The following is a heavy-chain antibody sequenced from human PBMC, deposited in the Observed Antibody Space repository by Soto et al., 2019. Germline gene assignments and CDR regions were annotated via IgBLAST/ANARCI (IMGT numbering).Heavy chain of an antibody. J-gene: IGHJ3*01. CDR2: TYYRSKWFH. D-gene: IGHD3-10*01. CDR3: ARGNALDV. V-gene: IGHV6-1*01. CDR1: GDSVSSDITS. Sequence: QGQLQQSGPGLVNPSQTLSLTCAISGDSVSSDITSWNWIRQSPSIGLEWLGRTYYRSKWFHDYAASVKSRITINPDTSKNQFSLELNSMTPEDTAVYYCARGNALDVWGQGTVVTVSS.